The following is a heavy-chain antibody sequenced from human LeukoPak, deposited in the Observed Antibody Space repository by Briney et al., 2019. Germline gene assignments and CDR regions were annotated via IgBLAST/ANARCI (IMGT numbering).Heavy chain of an antibody. Sequence: GGSLRLSCAASGFTFSSSAMSWVRQAPGKGLEWVSNISGSGSGGSTYYADSVKGRFTISRDNSKNTLYLQMNTLRAEDTAVYYCAKSGYNRFDYWGQGTLVTVS. V-gene: IGHV3-23*01. D-gene: IGHD5-24*01. J-gene: IGHJ4*02. CDR1: GFTFSSSA. CDR2: ISGSGSGGST. CDR3: AKSGYNRFDY.